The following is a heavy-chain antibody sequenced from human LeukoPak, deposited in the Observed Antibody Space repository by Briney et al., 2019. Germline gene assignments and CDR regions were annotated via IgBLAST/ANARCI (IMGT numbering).Heavy chain of an antibody. CDR1: GGSISSSNW. V-gene: IGHV4-4*02. Sequence: SGTLSLTCAVSGGSISSSNWWSWVRQPPGKGLEWIGEIYHSGSTNYNPSLKSRVTISVDKSKNQFSLKLSSVTAADTAVYYCASGTYYDILTGYSYYYYMDVWGKGTTVTVSS. D-gene: IGHD3-9*01. CDR3: ASGTYYDILTGYSYYYYMDV. J-gene: IGHJ6*03. CDR2: IYHSGST.